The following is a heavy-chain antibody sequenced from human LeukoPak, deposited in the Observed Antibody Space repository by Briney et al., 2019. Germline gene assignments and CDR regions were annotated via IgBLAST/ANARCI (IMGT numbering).Heavy chain of an antibody. J-gene: IGHJ4*02. CDR2: IWYGGSDK. Sequence: GGSLRLSCAASGFTFSSYGMHWVRQAPGKGLEWVAVIWYGGSDKYYADSVKGRFTISRDNSKNTLYLQMNSLRVEDTAVYYCATAPSGSGTFLDYWGQGTLVTVSS. CDR3: ATAPSGSGTFLDY. CDR1: GFTFSSYG. D-gene: IGHD3-10*01. V-gene: IGHV3-33*01.